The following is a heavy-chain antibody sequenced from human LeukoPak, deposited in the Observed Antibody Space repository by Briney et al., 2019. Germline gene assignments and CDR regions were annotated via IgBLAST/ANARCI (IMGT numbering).Heavy chain of an antibody. V-gene: IGHV3-23*01. J-gene: IGHJ4*02. CDR1: GFTFSSYA. CDR3: AKDRGRYYDSSGYYWGYYFDS. Sequence: GGSLRLSCAASGFTFSSYAMSWVRQAPGRGLEWVSAISGSGGSTYYADSVKGRFTISRDNSKNTLYLQMNSLRAEDTAVYYCAKDRGRYYDSSGYYWGYYFDSWGQGILVTVST. D-gene: IGHD3-22*01. CDR2: ISGSGGST.